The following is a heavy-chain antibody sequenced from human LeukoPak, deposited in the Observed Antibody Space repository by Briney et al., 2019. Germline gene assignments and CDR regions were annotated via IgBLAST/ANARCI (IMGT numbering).Heavy chain of an antibody. D-gene: IGHD5-18*01. V-gene: IGHV3-21*01. CDR2: ISSSSSYI. CDR1: GFTFSSYS. J-gene: IGHJ4*02. Sequence: GGSLRLSCAASGFTFSSYSMNWVRQAPGKGLEWVSSISSSSSYIYYADSVKGRFTISRDNAKSTLYLQMNSLRAEDTAVYYCARGDVDTAMVKVLDYWGQGTLVTVSS. CDR3: ARGDVDTAMVKVLDY.